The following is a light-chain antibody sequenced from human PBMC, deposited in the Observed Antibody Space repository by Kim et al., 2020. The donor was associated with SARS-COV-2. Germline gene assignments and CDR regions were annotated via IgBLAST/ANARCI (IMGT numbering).Light chain of an antibody. CDR3: QTWGTGIWV. CDR1: SGHSSNA. CDR2: LNSDGSH. Sequence: ASVKLTCTLSSGHSSNAIAWHQQQPGKGPRYLMKLNSDGSHTKGDGIPDRFSGSSSGAERYLTISSLQSEDEADYYCQTWGTGIWVFGGGTQLTVL. V-gene: IGLV4-69*01. J-gene: IGLJ3*02.